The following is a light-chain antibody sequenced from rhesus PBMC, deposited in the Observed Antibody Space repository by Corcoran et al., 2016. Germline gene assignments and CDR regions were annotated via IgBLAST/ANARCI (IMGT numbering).Light chain of an antibody. Sequence: QTALTQPHSVSGSPGQSVTISCTGTSSDIGLYKYVSWYQQPPGTAPKLMIYEVIERPSGVSDRYSGSKSGNTASLTISGLQAEDEADYFCSSYVCSHFYVFGSGTRLTVL. CDR1: SSDIGLYKY. J-gene: IGLJ1*01. CDR3: SSYVCSHFYV. CDR2: EVI. V-gene: IGLV2-32*02.